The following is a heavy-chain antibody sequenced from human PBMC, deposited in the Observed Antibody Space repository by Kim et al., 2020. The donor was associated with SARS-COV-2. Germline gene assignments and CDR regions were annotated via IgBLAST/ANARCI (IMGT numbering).Heavy chain of an antibody. CDR3: CTFGDDTAY. V-gene: IGHV3-73*01. CDR2: ITSKAHNYAT. CDR1: AFTFSGSS. J-gene: IGHJ4*02. D-gene: IGHD3-16*01. Sequence: GGSLRLSCAASAFTFSGSSMHWVRQASGKGLEWVGRITSKAHNYATAYAASVKGRFSVSRDDSKNTAYLQMDSLKTEDTAVYYCCTFGDDTAYWGQGTLVTVFS.